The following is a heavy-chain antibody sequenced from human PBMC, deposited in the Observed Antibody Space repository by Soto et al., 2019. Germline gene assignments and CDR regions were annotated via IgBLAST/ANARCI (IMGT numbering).Heavy chain of an antibody. J-gene: IGHJ4*02. CDR1: GFTFNNYA. CDR2: ISGSGDST. D-gene: IGHD2-15*01. V-gene: IGHV3-23*01. Sequence: EVPLLESGGGLVLPGGSLRLSCAASGFTFNNYAMNWVRQAPGKGLEWVSEISGSGDSTFFTDSVKGRFTISRDNSKNTLYLQMNSLRAEDTAMYYCAKRDRQVSATPFFDHWGPGTLVSVSS. CDR3: AKRDRQVSATPFFDH.